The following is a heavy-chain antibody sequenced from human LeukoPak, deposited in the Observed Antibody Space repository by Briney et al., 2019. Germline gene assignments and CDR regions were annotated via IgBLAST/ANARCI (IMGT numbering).Heavy chain of an antibody. Sequence: SETLSLTCTVSGGSISSYYWSWIRQPAGKGLEWIGRIYTSGSTNYNPSLKSRVTISVDTSKNQFSLKLSSVTAADTAVYYCARDRDYYDFWSGNDAFDIWGQGTMVTVSS. CDR3: ARDRDYYDFWSGNDAFDI. D-gene: IGHD3-3*01. J-gene: IGHJ3*02. CDR1: GGSISSYY. CDR2: IYTSGST. V-gene: IGHV4-4*07.